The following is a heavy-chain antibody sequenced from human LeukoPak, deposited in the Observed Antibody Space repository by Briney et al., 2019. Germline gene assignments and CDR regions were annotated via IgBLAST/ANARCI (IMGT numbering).Heavy chain of an antibody. Sequence: GGSLRLPCAASGYIYRSDGMSGVRQAPGRGLEWVSALSGSGSTTYYADSVKGRFTISRDNSKNTLFLEMNSLRVEDTAVYYCAKAGYTSSWPLDYWGQGTQVTVSS. CDR3: AKAGYTSSWPLDY. V-gene: IGHV3-23*01. CDR2: LSGSGSTT. D-gene: IGHD6-13*01. CDR1: GYIYRSDG. J-gene: IGHJ4*02.